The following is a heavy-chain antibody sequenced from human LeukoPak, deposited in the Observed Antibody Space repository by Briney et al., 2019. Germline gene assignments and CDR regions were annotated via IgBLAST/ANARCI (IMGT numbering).Heavy chain of an antibody. D-gene: IGHD1-7*01. J-gene: IGHJ4*02. CDR2: ISYDGSNK. CDR3: AAGPTTGY. Sequence: RPGGSLRLSCAASGFTFSSYAMHWVRQAPGKGLEWVAVISYDGSNKYYADSVKGRFTISRDNSKNTLYLQMNSLRAEDTAVYYCAAGPTTGYWGQGTLVTVSS. V-gene: IGHV3-30*04. CDR1: GFTFSSYA.